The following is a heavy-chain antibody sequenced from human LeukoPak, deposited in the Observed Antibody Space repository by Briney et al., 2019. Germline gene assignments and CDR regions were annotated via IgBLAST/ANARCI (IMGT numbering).Heavy chain of an antibody. CDR3: AKVPSYYFDSSGYSKFDY. J-gene: IGHJ4*02. D-gene: IGHD3-22*01. CDR1: GFTFSSYG. Sequence: GRSLRLSCAASGFTFSSYGMHWVRQAPGKGLEWVAVIWYDGSNKYYADSVKGRFTISRDNSKNTLYLQMNSLRAEDTAVYYCAKVPSYYFDSSGYSKFDYWGQGTLVTVSS. CDR2: IWYDGSNK. V-gene: IGHV3-33*06.